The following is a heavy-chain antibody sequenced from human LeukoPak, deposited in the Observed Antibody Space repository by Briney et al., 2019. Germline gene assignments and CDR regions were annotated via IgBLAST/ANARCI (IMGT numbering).Heavy chain of an antibody. Sequence: PGGSLRLSCAASGFTFSSYAMSWVRQAPGKGLEWVSSIIGNGGSTYFVDSVKGRFTISRDNSKNTLYLQMNSLRAEDTAVYYCAKALEYSSSSPIDYWGQGTLVTVSS. D-gene: IGHD6-6*01. J-gene: IGHJ4*02. CDR1: GFTFSSYA. V-gene: IGHV3-23*01. CDR2: IIGNGGST. CDR3: AKALEYSSSSPIDY.